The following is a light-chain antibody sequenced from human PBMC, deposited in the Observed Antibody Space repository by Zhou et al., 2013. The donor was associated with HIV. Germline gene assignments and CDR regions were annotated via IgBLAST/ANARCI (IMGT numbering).Light chain of an antibody. J-gene: IGKJ4*01. CDR1: QGISSW. CDR2: AAS. CDR3: QQLYSYPNT. V-gene: IGKV1-12*01. Sequence: DIHMTQSPSSVSASVGDRVTITCRASQGISSWLAWYQQKPGKAPKLLIYAASTLHSGVPSRFSGSGSGTDFSLTISSLQPEDFATYYCQQLYSYPNTFGGGTKVEIK.